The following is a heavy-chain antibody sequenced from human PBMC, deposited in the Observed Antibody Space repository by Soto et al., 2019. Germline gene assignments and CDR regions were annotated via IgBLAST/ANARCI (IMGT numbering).Heavy chain of an antibody. CDR3: ARVTSDHRAYTYGYDYLDY. J-gene: IGHJ4*02. CDR1: GYNFPTYW. D-gene: IGHD5-18*01. Sequence: PGESLKISCKGSGYNFPTYWIAWVRQMPGKGLEWMGIFYPGDSDTRYSPSFQGQATISGDKSISTAYLQWSSLKAPDTAIYYCARVTSDHRAYTYGYDYLDYWGPGTLVTVSS. CDR2: FYPGDSDT. V-gene: IGHV5-51*01.